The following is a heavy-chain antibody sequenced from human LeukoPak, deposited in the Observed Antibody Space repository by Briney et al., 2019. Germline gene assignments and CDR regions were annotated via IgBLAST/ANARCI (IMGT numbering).Heavy chain of an antibody. Sequence: ASVKVSCKASGYTFTGYYMHLVRQAPGQGLEWMGWINPNSGGTNYAQKFQGRVTMTRDTSISTAYMELSRLRSDDTAVYYCARRAAYSSGWQIDYWGQGTLVTVSS. J-gene: IGHJ4*02. CDR3: ARRAAYSSGWQIDY. CDR2: INPNSGGT. V-gene: IGHV1-2*02. CDR1: GYTFTGYY. D-gene: IGHD6-19*01.